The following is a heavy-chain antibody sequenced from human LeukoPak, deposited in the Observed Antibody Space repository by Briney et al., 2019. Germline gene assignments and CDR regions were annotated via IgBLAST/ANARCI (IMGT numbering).Heavy chain of an antibody. CDR2: IKNKANGYTT. D-gene: IGHD2-2*01. CDR1: GFTFSDHY. V-gene: IGHV3-72*01. J-gene: IGHJ4*02. Sequence: GGSLRLSCAASGFTFSDHYMDWVRHAPGKGLEWVGRIKNKANGYTTEYAASVKGRFTASREDSKNALYLQMNSLKSEDPAVYYCTRGGRYCSSTSCYVCLDFWGQGTLVTASS. CDR3: TRGGRYCSSTSCYVCLDF.